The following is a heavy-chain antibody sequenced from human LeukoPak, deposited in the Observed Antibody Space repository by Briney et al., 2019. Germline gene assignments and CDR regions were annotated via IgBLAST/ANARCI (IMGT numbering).Heavy chain of an antibody. CDR2: IKYDASST. J-gene: IGHJ4*02. Sequence: GGSLRLSCVDSGFTFSSHWMHWVRQAPGKGLVWVSRIKYDASSTSYADSVKGRFTISRDNAKNTLYLQMNSLRAEDTAVYYCARGATYAYYQDYWGQGTLVTVSS. CDR3: ARGATYAYYQDY. D-gene: IGHD1-26*01. CDR1: GFTFSSHW. V-gene: IGHV3-74*01.